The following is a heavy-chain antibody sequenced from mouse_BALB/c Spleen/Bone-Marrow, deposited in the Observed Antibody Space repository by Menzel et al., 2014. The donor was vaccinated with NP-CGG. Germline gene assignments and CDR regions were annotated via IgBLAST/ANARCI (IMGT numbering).Heavy chain of an antibody. CDR3: ASYYYGSSRFAY. V-gene: IGHV14-3*02. D-gene: IGHD1-1*01. Sequence: VQLKQSGAELVKPGASVKLSCTASGFNIKDTYMHWVKQRPEQGLEWIGRIDPANGNTKYDPKFQGKATITADTSSNTAYLQLSSLTSEDTAVYYCASYYYGSSRFAYWGQGTPVTVSA. J-gene: IGHJ3*01. CDR2: IDPANGNT. CDR1: GFNIKDTY.